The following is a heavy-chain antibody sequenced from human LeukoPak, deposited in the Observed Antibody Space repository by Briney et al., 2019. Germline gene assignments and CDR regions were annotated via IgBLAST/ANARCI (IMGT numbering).Heavy chain of an antibody. D-gene: IGHD3-10*01. CDR1: GYTFTGYY. CDR2: INPNSGGT. V-gene: IGHV1-2*02. Sequence: ASVKVSCKASGYTFTGYYMHWVRQAPGQWLEWMGWINPNSGGTNYAQKFQGRVTMTRDTSISTAYMELSRLRSDDTAVYYCARGSTRYYYGSGSSSDYWGQGTLVTVSS. J-gene: IGHJ4*02. CDR3: ARGSTRYYYGSGSSSDY.